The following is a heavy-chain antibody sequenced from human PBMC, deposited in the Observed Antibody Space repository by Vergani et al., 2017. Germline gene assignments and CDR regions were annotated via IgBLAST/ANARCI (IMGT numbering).Heavy chain of an antibody. Sequence: EVQLLESGGDLVQPGGSLRLSCAASGFTFIMHAMSWVRQAPGKGLEWVSTLSASDRRTHYADSVKGRFTISRDNSKNTLFLHMNSLRPEDTAVYYCTKDQAGDLDYWGQGTLVTVSS. CDR2: LSASDRRT. D-gene: IGHD3-10*01. CDR1: GFTFIMHA. V-gene: IGHV3-23*01. J-gene: IGHJ4*02. CDR3: TKDQAGDLDY.